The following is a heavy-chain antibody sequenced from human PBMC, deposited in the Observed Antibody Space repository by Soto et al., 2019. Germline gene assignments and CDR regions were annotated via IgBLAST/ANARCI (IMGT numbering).Heavy chain of an antibody. CDR1: GFTFSIHA. D-gene: IGHD2-8*01. V-gene: IGHV3-23*01. CDR3: EKDHFNGNGVFDAFDV. J-gene: IGHJ3*01. CDR2: IGSSDI. Sequence: LRLSCAAPGFTFSIHAMRWVRQAPGKGLEWVSTIGSSDIYYADSVKGRFTITRDNSKNMLFLQINSLRADDTALYYCEKDHFNGNGVFDAFDVWGQGTMVTVSS.